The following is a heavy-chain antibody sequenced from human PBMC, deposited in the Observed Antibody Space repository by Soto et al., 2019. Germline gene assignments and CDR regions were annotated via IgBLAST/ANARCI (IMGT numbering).Heavy chain of an antibody. D-gene: IGHD3-22*01. J-gene: IGHJ3*02. CDR3: AKVQYYYDSSGYYYIASAFDI. CDR2: ISGSGGST. V-gene: IGHV3-23*01. CDR1: GFTFSSYA. Sequence: HPRGSLRLSCAASGFTFSSYAMSWFRQAPGKGLEWVSAISGSGGSTYYADSVKGRFTISRDNSKNTLYLQMNSLRAEDTAVYYCAKVQYYYDSSGYYYIASAFDIWGQGTMVTVSS.